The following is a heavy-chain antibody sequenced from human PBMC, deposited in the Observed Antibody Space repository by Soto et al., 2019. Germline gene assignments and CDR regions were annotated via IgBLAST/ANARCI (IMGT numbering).Heavy chain of an antibody. CDR2: ISGGASDK. Sequence: EVQLVESGGRLVQPGGSLRLSCAASGFMFSAYWMSWVRQDPGKGLEWVATISGGASDKFYVDSVKGRFTISRDDSKNTLYLQMNSLRDEDTAFYYCVREDWHRFDSWGQGTQVSVSS. J-gene: IGHJ4*02. CDR3: VREDWHRFDS. D-gene: IGHD2-21*01. CDR1: GFMFSAYW. V-gene: IGHV3-7*01.